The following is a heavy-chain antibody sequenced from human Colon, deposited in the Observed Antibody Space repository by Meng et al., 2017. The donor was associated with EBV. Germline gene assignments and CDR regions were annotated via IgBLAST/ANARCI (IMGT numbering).Heavy chain of an antibody. CDR2: IPHRGSS. J-gene: IGHJ1*01. CDR1: GDSITNHNW. D-gene: IGHD3-10*01. Sequence: GQLRESGPALAKPSATLSLTCAFSGDSITNHNWWAWVRQPPGKGLEWIGEIPHRGSSAYNPSLKSRVSMSIDKSKNQFSLKLTSVTAADTAVYHCLRGSGGSVWGQGTLVTVSS. V-gene: IGHV4-4*02. CDR3: LRGSGGSV.